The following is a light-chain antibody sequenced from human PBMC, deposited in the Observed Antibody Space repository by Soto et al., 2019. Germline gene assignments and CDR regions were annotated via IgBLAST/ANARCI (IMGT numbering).Light chain of an antibody. V-gene: IGKV1-33*01. Sequence: DIQITQSPPSLSASVGDRVTITCQASQDISNYLNWYQQRPGEAPNLLIYDASALAPGVPSRFSGSGSGTDFTLTIISLQPEDAATYYCQQYDHVLRNTFGQGTKLGIK. CDR2: DAS. CDR3: QQYDHVLRNT. CDR1: QDISNY. J-gene: IGKJ2*01.